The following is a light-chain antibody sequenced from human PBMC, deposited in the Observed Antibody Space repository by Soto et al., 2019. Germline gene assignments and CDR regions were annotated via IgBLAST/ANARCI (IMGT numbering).Light chain of an antibody. CDR3: QQLNSYPLT. V-gene: IGKV1-9*01. J-gene: IGKJ4*01. CDR2: AAS. Sequence: DIQLTQSPFFLSASVGDRVTITCRASQGISSYLAWYQQKPGKAPKLLIYAASTLQSGVPSRFSGSGSGTEFTLTISSLQPGDFATHFCQQLNSYPLTFGGGTKVDIK. CDR1: QGISSY.